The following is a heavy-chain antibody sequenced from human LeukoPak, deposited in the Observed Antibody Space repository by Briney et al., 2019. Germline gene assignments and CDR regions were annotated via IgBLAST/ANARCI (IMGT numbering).Heavy chain of an antibody. CDR2: INHSGST. Sequence: SGTLSLTCAVYGGSFSGYYWSWIRQPPGKGLEWIGEINHSGSTNYNPSLKSRVTISVDTSKNQFSLKLSSVTAADTAVYYCASLGRSFDYWGQGTLVTVSS. D-gene: IGHD1-26*01. J-gene: IGHJ4*02. V-gene: IGHV4-34*01. CDR3: ASLGRSFDY. CDR1: GGSFSGYY.